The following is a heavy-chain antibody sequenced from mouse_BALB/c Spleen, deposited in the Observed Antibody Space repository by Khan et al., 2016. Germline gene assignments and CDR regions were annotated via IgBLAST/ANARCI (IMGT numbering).Heavy chain of an antibody. CDR3: ARRRTTATWYFDV. CDR1: GYTFTNYG. V-gene: IGHV9-3*02. J-gene: IGHJ1*01. Sequence: QIQLVQSGPELKKPGETVKISCKASGYTFTNYGMNWVKQAPGKGLKWMGWINTNTGEPTYAEEFKGRFAFSLETSANTAYLQINNLKNEDTATYFCARRRTTATWYFDVWGAGTTVTVSS. D-gene: IGHD1-2*01. CDR2: INTNTGEP.